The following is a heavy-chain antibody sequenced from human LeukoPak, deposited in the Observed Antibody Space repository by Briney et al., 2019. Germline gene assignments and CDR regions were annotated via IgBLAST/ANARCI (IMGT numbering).Heavy chain of an antibody. J-gene: IGHJ4*02. D-gene: IGHD5-12*01. CDR3: ARRGYSGYDTYYFDY. V-gene: IGHV5-51*01. CDR1: GYSFTSYS. Sequence: GESRKISCKGSGYSFTSYSIGWVRQMPGKGLEWMGLIYPGDSDTRYSPSFQGQVTISADKSISTAYLQWSSLKASDTAMYYCARRGYSGYDTYYFDYWGQGTLVTVSS. CDR2: IYPGDSDT.